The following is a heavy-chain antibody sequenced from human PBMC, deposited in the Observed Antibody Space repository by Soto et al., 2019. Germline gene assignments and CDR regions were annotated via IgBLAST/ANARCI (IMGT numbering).Heavy chain of an antibody. CDR2: ISGSGGST. CDR1: GFTFSSYA. V-gene: IGHV3-23*01. Sequence: GGSLRLSCAASGFTFSSYAMSWVRQAPGKGLEWVSAISGSGGSTYYADSVKGRFTISRDNSKNTLYLQMNSLRAEDTAVYYCAKSGQNYYDSSGYYALDYYGMDVWGQGTTVTVS. CDR3: AKSGQNYYDSSGYYALDYYGMDV. D-gene: IGHD3-22*01. J-gene: IGHJ6*02.